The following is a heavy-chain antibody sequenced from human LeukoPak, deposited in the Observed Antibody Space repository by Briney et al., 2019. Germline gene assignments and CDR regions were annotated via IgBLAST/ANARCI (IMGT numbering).Heavy chain of an antibody. J-gene: IGHJ4*02. D-gene: IGHD3-10*01. CDR1: GGSISSYY. CDR2: IYYSGST. Sequence: SETLSLTCTVSGGSISSYYWSWIRQPPGKGLEWIGYIYYSGSTNYNPSLKSRVTISVDTSKNQFSLKLSSVTAADTAVYYCARDSYYGSGSYYPVLDYWGQGTLVTVSS. V-gene: IGHV4-59*01. CDR3: ARDSYYGSGSYYPVLDY.